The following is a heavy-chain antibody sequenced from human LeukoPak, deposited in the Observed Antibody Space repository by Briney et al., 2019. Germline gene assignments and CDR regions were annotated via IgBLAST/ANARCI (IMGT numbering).Heavy chain of an antibody. D-gene: IGHD6-13*01. V-gene: IGHV3-30*02. Sequence: GGSLRLSCAASGFTFSSYGMHWVRQAPGRGLEWVAFIRYDGSNKYYADSVKGRFTISRDNSKNTLYLQMNSLRAEDTAVYYCAKDGSSSAHYWGQGTLVTVPS. CDR1: GFTFSSYG. CDR2: IRYDGSNK. J-gene: IGHJ4*02. CDR3: AKDGSSSAHY.